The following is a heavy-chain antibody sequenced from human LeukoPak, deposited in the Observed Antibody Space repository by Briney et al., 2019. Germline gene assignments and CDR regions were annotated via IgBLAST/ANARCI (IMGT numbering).Heavy chain of an antibody. CDR1: GGTFSSYA. CDR2: IIPIFGTA. CDR3: ARIRVAATGWYYYYYGMDV. V-gene: IGHV1-69*06. J-gene: IGHJ6*02. Sequence: SVKVSCKASGGTFSSYAISWVRQAPGQGLEWMGGIIPIFGTANYAQKFQGRVTITADKSTSTAYMELSSLRSEDTAVYYCARIRVAATGWYYYYYGMDVWGQGTTVTVSS. D-gene: IGHD2-15*01.